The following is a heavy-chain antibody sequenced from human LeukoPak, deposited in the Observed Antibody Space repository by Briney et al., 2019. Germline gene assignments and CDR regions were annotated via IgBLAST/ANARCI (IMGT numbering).Heavy chain of an antibody. CDR2: ISSSSSYI. J-gene: IGHJ6*03. CDR1: GFTFSSYS. D-gene: IGHD3-10*01. Sequence: GGSLRLSCAASGFTFSSYSMNWVRQAPGKGLEWVSSISSSSSYIYYADSVKGRFTISRDNAKNSLYLQMNSLRAEDTAVYYCARDMGEGVLGYYYYYYMDVWGKGTTVTVSS. V-gene: IGHV3-21*01. CDR3: ARDMGEGVLGYYYYYYMDV.